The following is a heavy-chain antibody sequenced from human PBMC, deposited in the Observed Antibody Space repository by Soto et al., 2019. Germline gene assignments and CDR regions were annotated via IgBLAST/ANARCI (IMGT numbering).Heavy chain of an antibody. J-gene: IGHJ4*02. CDR1: GFAFRSYN. V-gene: IGHV3-21*01. CDR2: ISSGSSNI. CDR3: ASATVVAATFDF. D-gene: IGHD2-15*01. Sequence: EVQLVESGGGLVKPGGSLTLSCAASGFAFRSYNMNWVRQAPGQGLEWVASISSGSSNIYYADSVKGRFTISRDNAKNSLFLQMYSLRAEDSAVYYCASATVVAATFDFWGQGTLVTVSS.